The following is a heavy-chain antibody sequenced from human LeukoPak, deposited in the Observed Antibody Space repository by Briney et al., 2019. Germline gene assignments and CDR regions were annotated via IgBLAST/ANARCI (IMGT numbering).Heavy chain of an antibody. D-gene: IGHD3-3*01. Sequence: GGSLRLSCAASGFTFDDYAMHWVRQAPGKGLEWVSGISCNSGSIGYTDSVKGRFTISRDTAKNSLSLEMNSLTAEDLALYYCEKDIGGGSPFDACDIWGQGTMVTVSS. V-gene: IGHV3-9*03. CDR3: EKDIGGGSPFDACDI. CDR2: ISCNSGSI. J-gene: IGHJ3*02. CDR1: GFTFDDYA.